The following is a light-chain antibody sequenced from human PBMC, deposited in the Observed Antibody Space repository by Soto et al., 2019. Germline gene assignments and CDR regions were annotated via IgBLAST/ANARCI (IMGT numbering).Light chain of an antibody. V-gene: IGKV1-5*01. CDR1: QTITSW. CDR3: QQYSSSPYS. Sequence: DIQMTQSPSTLSASVGDRVTITCRASQTITSWLAWYQQKPGKAPKLLIYDGSSWERGVSSRFSGSGSGTGFTLATSSLRPEDFATNYSQQYSSSPYSFGQGTRLDTK. CDR2: DGS. J-gene: IGKJ2*03.